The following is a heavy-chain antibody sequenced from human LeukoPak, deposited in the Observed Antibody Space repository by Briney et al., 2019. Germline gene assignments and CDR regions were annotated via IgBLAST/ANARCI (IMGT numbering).Heavy chain of an antibody. V-gene: IGHV3-7*01. J-gene: IGHJ4*02. CDR3: ARDKIVGATQFDY. CDR2: INQDGSEK. Sequence: GGSLRLSCAASGFTFSSYWMSWVRQAPGKGLEWVANINQDGSEKYYVDSVKGRFTISRDNAKNSLYLQMNSLRAEDTAVYYCARDKIVGATQFDYWGQGTLVTVSS. CDR1: GFTFSSYW. D-gene: IGHD1-26*01.